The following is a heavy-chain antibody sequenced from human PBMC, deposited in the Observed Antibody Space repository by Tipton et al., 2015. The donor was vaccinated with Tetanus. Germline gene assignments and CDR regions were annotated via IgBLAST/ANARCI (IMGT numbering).Heavy chain of an antibody. CDR1: GGSISSGGYY. CDR3: ARDQARGARGWNYFDY. CDR2: IYYSGSP. V-gene: IGHV4-31*03. J-gene: IGHJ4*02. D-gene: IGHD1-26*01. Sequence: TLSLTCTVSGGSISSGGYYWSWIRRHPGKGLERIGDIYYSGSPYYNPSLKSRVTISVDTSKNQFSLKLKSVTAADTAVYYCARDQARGARGWNYFDYWGQGTLVTVSS.